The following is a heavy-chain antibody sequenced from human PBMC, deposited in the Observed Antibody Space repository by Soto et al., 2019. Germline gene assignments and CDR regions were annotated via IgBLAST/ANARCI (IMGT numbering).Heavy chain of an antibody. CDR1: GGSISGYY. V-gene: IGHV4-4*07. CDR2: MHTSGST. Sequence: QMQLQESGPGLVKPSETLSLTCTVSGGSISGYYWSWIRQSAGMGLEWIGRMHTSGSTNYNPSLKSRVTMSVEMSKTQISLQLTSVTAADTALYYCVRASMPKAHFDSWGQGTLVTVSS. CDR3: VRASMPKAHFDS. J-gene: IGHJ4*02. D-gene: IGHD2-2*01.